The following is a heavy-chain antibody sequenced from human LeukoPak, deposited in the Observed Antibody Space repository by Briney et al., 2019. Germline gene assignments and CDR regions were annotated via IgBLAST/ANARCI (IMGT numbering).Heavy chain of an antibody. CDR1: GFSLSRYW. D-gene: IGHD3-9*01. V-gene: IGHV3-74*01. CDR2: IDNDGTDT. J-gene: IGHJ6*03. Sequence: GGSPRLSCAASGFSLSRYWMHWVRPAPGTGLVWVSYIDNDGTDTNYADSVRGRFTVSRDNAKNTLYLQMNGLRAEDTAVYYCTRGGFDHNMDVWGKGTTVT. CDR3: TRGGFDHNMDV.